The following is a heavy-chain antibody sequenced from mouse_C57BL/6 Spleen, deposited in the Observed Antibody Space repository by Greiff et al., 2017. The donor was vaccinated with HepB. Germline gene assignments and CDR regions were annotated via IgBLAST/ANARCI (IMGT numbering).Heavy chain of an antibody. Sequence: VKLQQPGAELVRPGSSVKLSCKASGYTFTSYWMHWVKQRPIQGLEWIGNIDPSDSETHYNQKFKDKATLTVDKSSSTAYMQLSSLTSEDSAVYYCARYGYGLFDYWGQGTTLTVSS. CDR3: ARYGYGLFDY. V-gene: IGHV1-52*01. D-gene: IGHD2-2*01. J-gene: IGHJ2*01. CDR1: GYTFTSYW. CDR2: IDPSDSET.